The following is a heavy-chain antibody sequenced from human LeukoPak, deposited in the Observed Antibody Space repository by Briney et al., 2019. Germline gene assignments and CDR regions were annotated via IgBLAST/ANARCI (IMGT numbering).Heavy chain of an antibody. Sequence: SETLSLTFTGSGGSISSYYLSWIRQPAGKGLEGMGRIYTSGSTNYNPSLKSRVTISVAKSKNQFSLKLSSVTAADTAVYYCARVNYYASSRYYAYYYYMDVWGKGTTVTVSS. CDR1: GGSISSYY. CDR3: ARVNYYASSRYYAYYYYMDV. V-gene: IGHV4-4*07. J-gene: IGHJ6*03. D-gene: IGHD3-22*01. CDR2: IYTSGST.